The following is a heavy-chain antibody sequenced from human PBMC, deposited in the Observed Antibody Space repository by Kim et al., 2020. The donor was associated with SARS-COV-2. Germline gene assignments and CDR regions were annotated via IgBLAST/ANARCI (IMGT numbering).Heavy chain of an antibody. CDR3: AREWGGGRPNFDY. V-gene: IGHV1-2*02. D-gene: IGHD3-16*01. J-gene: IGHJ4*02. Sequence: CAQKLQGRVTMTRDTSISTAYMGLSRLRSDDTAVYYCAREWGGGRPNFDYWGQGTLVTVSS.